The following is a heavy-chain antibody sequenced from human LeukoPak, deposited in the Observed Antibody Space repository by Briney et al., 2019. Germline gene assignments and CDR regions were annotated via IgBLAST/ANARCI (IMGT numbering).Heavy chain of an antibody. Sequence: GGSLRLSCEASRFNFKTYAMSWVRQAPGKGLEWVSGISVTGGNTYYADSVKGRFTISRDNSMNALYLQMNSLRAEDTALYYCAKDVCSGGSSNSPYYFDDWGQGTLVTVSS. D-gene: IGHD2-15*01. CDR1: RFNFKTYA. J-gene: IGHJ4*02. CDR2: ISVTGGNT. CDR3: AKDVCSGGSSNSPYYFDD. V-gene: IGHV3-23*01.